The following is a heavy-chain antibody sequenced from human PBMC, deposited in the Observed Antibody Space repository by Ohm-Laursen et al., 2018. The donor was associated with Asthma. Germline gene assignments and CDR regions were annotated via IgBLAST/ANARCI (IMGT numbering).Heavy chain of an antibody. Sequence: SLRLSCAASGFTFSSYSMNWVRQAPGKGLEWVSYISSSSSTIYYADSVKGRFTISRDNAKNSLYLQMNSLRAEDTAVYYCARDSADYGDYRNAFDIWGQGTMVTVSS. CDR3: ARDSADYGDYRNAFDI. CDR2: ISSSSSTI. CDR1: GFTFSSYS. D-gene: IGHD4-17*01. J-gene: IGHJ3*02. V-gene: IGHV3-48*01.